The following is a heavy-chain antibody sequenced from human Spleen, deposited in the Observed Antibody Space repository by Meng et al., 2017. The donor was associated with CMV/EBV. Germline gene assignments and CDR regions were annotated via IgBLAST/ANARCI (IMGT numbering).Heavy chain of an antibody. J-gene: IGHJ4*02. CDR1: GFTFSNAW. Sequence: GGSLRLSCAASGFTFSNAWMNWVRQAPGKGLEWVGRIKSKVEGETIDYAAPVKGRFSISRDDSINTVYLQMNSLKTEDTAVYYCSTGGYFIDYCGQGTLVTVSS. CDR3: STGGYFIDY. CDR2: IKSKVEGETI. V-gene: IGHV3-15*01. D-gene: IGHD1-1*01.